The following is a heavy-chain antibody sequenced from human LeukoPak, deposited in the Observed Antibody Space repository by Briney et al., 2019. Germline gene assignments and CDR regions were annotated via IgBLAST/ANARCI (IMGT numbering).Heavy chain of an antibody. J-gene: IGHJ6*03. CDR2: IYTSGST. V-gene: IGHV4-4*09. Sequence: SETLSLTSTVSGGSISSYYWSWIRQPPGKGLEWSGYIYTSGSTNYNPSLKSRVTISVDTSKNQFSLKLSSVTAADTAVYYCARHVLGRDWGSDYYMDVWGKGTTVTVSS. CDR1: GGSISSYY. D-gene: IGHD7-27*01. CDR3: ARHVLGRDWGSDYYMDV.